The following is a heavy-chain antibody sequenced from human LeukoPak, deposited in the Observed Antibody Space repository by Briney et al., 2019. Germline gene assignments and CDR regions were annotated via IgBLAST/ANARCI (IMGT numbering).Heavy chain of an antibody. Sequence: SETLSLTCAVYGGSFSDYYWSWIRQPPGKGLEWIGEINHSGSTNYNPSLKSRVTISVDTSKNQFSLKLSSVTAADTAVYYCARGLPIAARGYYYYYMDVWGKGTTVTVSS. CDR3: ARGLPIAARGYYYYYMDV. CDR1: GGSFSDYY. D-gene: IGHD6-6*01. J-gene: IGHJ6*03. CDR2: INHSGST. V-gene: IGHV4-34*01.